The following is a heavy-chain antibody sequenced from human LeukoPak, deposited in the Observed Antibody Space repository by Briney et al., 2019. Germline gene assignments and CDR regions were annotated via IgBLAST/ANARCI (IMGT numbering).Heavy chain of an antibody. V-gene: IGHV3-30-3*01. CDR3: ASLHPKYDSSGYYLDY. CDR2: TSYDGSNK. D-gene: IGHD3-22*01. CDR1: GFTLSSYA. Sequence: PGGSLSLSCPASGFTLSSYAMHWFRQAPGKGLEGVAVTSYDGSNKYYADSVKGRFTISRDNSKNTLYLQMNSLRAEDTAVYYCASLHPKYDSSGYYLDYWGQGTLVTVSS. J-gene: IGHJ4*02.